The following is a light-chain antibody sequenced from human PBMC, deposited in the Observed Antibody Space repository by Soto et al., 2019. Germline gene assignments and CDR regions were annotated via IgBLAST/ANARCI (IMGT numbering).Light chain of an antibody. CDR3: QQYNSYST. V-gene: IGKV1-5*03. CDR1: QSISSW. J-gene: IGKJ1*01. Sequence: DIQMTQSPSTLSASVGDRVTITCRASQSISSWLAWYQQKPGKAPKLLIYKASSLEIGVPSRFSGSGSGTEFTLTISSLQPDDFATYYCQQYNSYSTVGQGTKVDIK. CDR2: KAS.